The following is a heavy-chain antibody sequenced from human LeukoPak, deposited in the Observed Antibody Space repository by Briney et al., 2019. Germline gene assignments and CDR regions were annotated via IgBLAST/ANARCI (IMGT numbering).Heavy chain of an antibody. D-gene: IGHD3-10*01. J-gene: IGHJ3*02. CDR2: INHSGIT. CDR3: ARRSNEAFDN. Sequence: SETLSLTCAVYGGSFSGYYWSWIRQPPGKGLEWIGEINHSGITKYNPSLKSRVTISVDTSKNQFSLNLSPVTAADTAVYYCARRSNEAFDNWGQGTMVTVSS. CDR1: GGSFSGYY. V-gene: IGHV4-34*01.